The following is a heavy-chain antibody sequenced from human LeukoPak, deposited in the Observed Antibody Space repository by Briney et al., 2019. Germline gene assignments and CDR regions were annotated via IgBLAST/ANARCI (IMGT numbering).Heavy chain of an antibody. J-gene: IGHJ4*02. V-gene: IGHV4-39*07. CDR1: GGSISSSSYY. CDR3: ARDTYYYDSSGYYYFDY. D-gene: IGHD3-22*01. CDR2: IYYNGIT. Sequence: SETLSLTCIVSGGSISSSSYYWAWIRQPPGKGLEWIGSIYYNGITYYNPSLKSRVTMSVDTSKNQFSLKLSSVTAAGTAVYSCARDTYYYDSSGYYYFDYWGQGTLVTVSS.